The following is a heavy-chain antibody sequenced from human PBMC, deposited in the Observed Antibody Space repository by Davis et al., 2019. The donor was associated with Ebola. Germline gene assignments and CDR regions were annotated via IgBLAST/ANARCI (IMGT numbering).Heavy chain of an antibody. J-gene: IGHJ4*02. Sequence: AASVKVSCKASGYTFTSYYMHWVRQAPGQGLEWMGWISAYNGNTNYAQKLQGRVTMTTDTSTSTAYMELRSLRSDDTAVYYCARGRTMIVVGDFDYWGQGTLVTVSS. CDR1: GYTFTSYY. D-gene: IGHD3-22*01. CDR2: ISAYNGNT. CDR3: ARGRTMIVVGDFDY. V-gene: IGHV1-18*04.